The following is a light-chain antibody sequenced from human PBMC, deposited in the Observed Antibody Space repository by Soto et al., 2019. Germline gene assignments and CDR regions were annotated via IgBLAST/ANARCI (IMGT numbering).Light chain of an antibody. V-gene: IGKV3-11*01. J-gene: IGKJ1*01. CDR1: QSIAIY. Sequence: IVLTQSPATLSFSPGEEATLSCRASQSIAIYLAWYQQKSGQSPRLLLYDTSNRAPGIPDRFSGSASGTAFSLTISTLEPEDFAVYYYQQRATWPWTFGQGTAVEIK. CDR2: DTS. CDR3: QQRATWPWT.